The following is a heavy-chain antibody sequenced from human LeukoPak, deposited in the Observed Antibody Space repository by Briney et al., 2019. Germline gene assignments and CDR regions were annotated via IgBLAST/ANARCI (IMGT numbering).Heavy chain of an antibody. CDR1: GGSISSGGYS. V-gene: IGHV4-30-2*05. CDR3: VGDILTGYYNSRYYFDY. D-gene: IGHD3-9*01. Sequence: YPSETLSLTCAVSGGSISSGGYSWSWIRQPPGKGLEWIGYIYHSGSTYYNPSLKSRVTISVDTSKNQFSLKLSSVTAADTAVYYCVGDILTGYYNSRYYFDYWGQGTLVTVSS. CDR2: IYHSGST. J-gene: IGHJ4*02.